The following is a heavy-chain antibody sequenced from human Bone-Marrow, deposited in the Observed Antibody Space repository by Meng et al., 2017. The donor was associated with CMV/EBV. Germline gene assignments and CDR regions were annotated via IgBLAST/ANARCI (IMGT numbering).Heavy chain of an antibody. CDR3: AKARGGGGDRIYYYYGMDV. V-gene: IGHV3-23*01. CDR1: GFTFSSYA. D-gene: IGHD3-16*01. Sequence: GESLKISWAASGFTFSSYAISWVRQAPGKGLEWVSAISGGGGSTYYADSVKGRFTISRDNSKNTLYLQMNSLRAEDTALYYCAKARGGGGDRIYYYYGMDVWGQGTTVTVSS. CDR2: ISGGGGST. J-gene: IGHJ6*02.